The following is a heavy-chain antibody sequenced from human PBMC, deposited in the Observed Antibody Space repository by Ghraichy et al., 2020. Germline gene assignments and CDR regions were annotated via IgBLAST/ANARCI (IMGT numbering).Heavy chain of an antibody. J-gene: IGHJ4*02. CDR3: ARWAAVGGTPHYDY. V-gene: IGHV3-30-3*01. D-gene: IGHD6-19*01. CDR1: GFPFSSYS. Sequence: GGSLRLSCTGSGFPFSSYSIHWVRQAPGMPLEWVALMSYDGTSSFYADSVRGRFTVSRDNSKGTLFLQMDSLRTEDTAVYFCARWAAVGGTPHYDYWGQGSWVIVSS. CDR2: MSYDGTSS.